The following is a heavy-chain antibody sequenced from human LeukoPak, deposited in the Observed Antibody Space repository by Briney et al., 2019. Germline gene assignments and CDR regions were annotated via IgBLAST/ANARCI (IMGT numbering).Heavy chain of an antibody. CDR1: GYTFTSYG. J-gene: IGHJ6*03. CDR3: ARQRADYYYYYMDV. D-gene: IGHD1-26*01. Sequence: VASVKVSCKASGYTFTSYGISWVRQAPGQGLEWLGWISAYNGNTNYAQKLQGRVTMTTDTSTSTAYMELRSLGSDDTAVYYCARQRADYYYYYMDVWGKGTTVTVSS. CDR2: ISAYNGNT. V-gene: IGHV1-18*01.